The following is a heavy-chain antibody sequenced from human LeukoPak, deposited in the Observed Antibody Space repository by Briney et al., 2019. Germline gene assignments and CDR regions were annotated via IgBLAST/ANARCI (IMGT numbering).Heavy chain of an antibody. CDR1: GFTFSTYA. CDR2: ITGSGGAT. CDR3: ARGGPSYCSSTSCYTWAEYYYYGMDV. V-gene: IGHV3-21*01. J-gene: IGHJ6*02. D-gene: IGHD2-2*02. Sequence: GGSLRLSCAASGFTFSTYAVNWVHQAPGKGLEWVSAITGSGGATYYADSVKGRFTISRDNAKNSLYLQMNSLRAEDTAVYYCARGGPSYCSSTSCYTWAEYYYYGMDVWGQGTTVTVSS.